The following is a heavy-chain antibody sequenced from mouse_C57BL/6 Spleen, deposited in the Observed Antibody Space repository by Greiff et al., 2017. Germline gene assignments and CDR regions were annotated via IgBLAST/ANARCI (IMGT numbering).Heavy chain of an antibody. CDR3: ARRGDGYYVGYAMDY. D-gene: IGHD2-3*01. V-gene: IGHV1-81*01. J-gene: IGHJ4*01. CDR2: IYPRSGNT. Sequence: QVHVKQSGAELARPGASVKLSCKASGYTFTSYGISWVKQRTGQGLEWIGEIYPRSGNTYYNEQFKGKATLTADKSSSTAYMELRSLTSEDSAVYFCARRGDGYYVGYAMDYWGQGTSGTVSS. CDR1: GYTFTSYG.